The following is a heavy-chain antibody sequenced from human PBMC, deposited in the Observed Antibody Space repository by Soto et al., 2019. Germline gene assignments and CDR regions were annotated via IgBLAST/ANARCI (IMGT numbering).Heavy chain of an antibody. V-gene: IGHV3-23*01. Sequence: GGSLRLSCAASGFTFSSYAMSWVRQAPGKGLEWVSAISGSGGSTYYADSVKGRFTISRDNSKNTLYLQMNSLRAEDTAVYYCASLGASPYYYYGMDVWGQGTTVTVS. J-gene: IGHJ6*02. D-gene: IGHD1-26*01. CDR2: ISGSGGST. CDR1: GFTFSSYA. CDR3: ASLGASPYYYYGMDV.